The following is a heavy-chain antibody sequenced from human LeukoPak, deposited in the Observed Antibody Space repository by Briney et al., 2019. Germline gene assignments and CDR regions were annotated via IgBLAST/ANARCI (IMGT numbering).Heavy chain of an antibody. V-gene: IGHV4-39*07. CDR2: INHSGST. CDR1: GGSISSSSYY. J-gene: IGHJ4*02. D-gene: IGHD2-21*01. CDR3: ARGISILHK. Sequence: PSETLSLTCTVSGGSISSSSYYWSWIRQPPGKGLEWIGEINHSGSTNYNPSLKSRVTISVDTSKNQFSLKLSSVTAADTAVYYCARGISILHKWGQGTLVTVSS.